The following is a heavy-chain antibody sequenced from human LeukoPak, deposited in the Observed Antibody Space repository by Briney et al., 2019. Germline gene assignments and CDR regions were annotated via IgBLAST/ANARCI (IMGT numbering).Heavy chain of an antibody. J-gene: IGHJ5*02. D-gene: IGHD1-26*01. CDR1: GFTFSSYG. CDR3: ARGPTVGARYSRFDP. CDR2: IYSDGST. Sequence: GGSLRLSCAASGFTFSSYGMNWVRQAPGKGLEWVSVIYSDGSTHYADSVKGRFTISRDSSKNTLYLQMNSLRAEDTAVYYCARGPTVGARYSRFDPWGQGTLVTVSS. V-gene: IGHV3-66*01.